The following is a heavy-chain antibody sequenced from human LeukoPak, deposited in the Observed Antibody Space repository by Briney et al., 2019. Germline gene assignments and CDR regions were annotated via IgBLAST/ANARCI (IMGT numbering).Heavy chain of an antibody. CDR3: ARGLGYSGSGYFDY. CDR2: IYPGDSDT. CDR1: GYRFTSYW. Sequence: GESLKISCKGSGYRFTSYWVAWVRQMPGKGLESMGIIYPGDSDTRYSPSFQGQVTISADESISTAYLQWSSLKASDTAMYYCARGLGYSGSGYFDYWGQGTLVTVSS. J-gene: IGHJ4*02. V-gene: IGHV5-51*01. D-gene: IGHD6-13*01.